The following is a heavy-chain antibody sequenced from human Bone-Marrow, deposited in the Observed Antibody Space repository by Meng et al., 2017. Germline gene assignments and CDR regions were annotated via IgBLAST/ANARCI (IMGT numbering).Heavy chain of an antibody. Sequence: ASVKVSCKASGYTFTSYYMHWVRQAPGQGLEWMGWINTNTGNPTYAQGFTGRFVFSLDTSVSTAYLQISSLKAEDTAVYYCARDFTDYYDSSGYYLWGQGTLVTVSS. J-gene: IGHJ4*02. D-gene: IGHD3-22*01. CDR2: INTNTGNP. V-gene: IGHV7-4-1*02. CDR3: ARDFTDYYDSSGYYL. CDR1: GYTFTSYY.